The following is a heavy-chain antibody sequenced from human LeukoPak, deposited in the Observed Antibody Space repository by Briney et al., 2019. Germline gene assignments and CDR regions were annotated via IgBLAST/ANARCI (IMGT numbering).Heavy chain of an antibody. Sequence: SQTLSLTCAVSGGSISSGGYSWSWIRQPPGKGLEWIGYIYHGGSTYYNPSLKSRVTISVDRSKNQFSLKLSSVTAADTAVYYCARVVYYYGSGSYHGHWYFDLWGRGTLVTVSS. CDR3: ARVVYYYGSGSYHGHWYFDL. CDR1: GGSISSGGYS. CDR2: IYHGGST. D-gene: IGHD3-10*01. V-gene: IGHV4-30-2*01. J-gene: IGHJ2*01.